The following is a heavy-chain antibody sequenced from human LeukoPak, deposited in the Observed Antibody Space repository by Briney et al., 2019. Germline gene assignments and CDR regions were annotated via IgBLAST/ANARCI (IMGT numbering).Heavy chain of an antibody. Sequence: PGGSLRPSCAASGFTFSSYAMTWVRKAPGKGLGGVSSIDGDGSASDYADSVKGRFAISRDDPTNTLYLQLTSLRDEHTAIYFCVKNMVQRNGIFDPFDIWGQGTMVTVSS. J-gene: IGHJ3*02. CDR3: VKNMVQRNGIFDPFDI. V-gene: IGHV3-23*01. CDR2: IDGDGSAS. D-gene: IGHD3-10*01. CDR1: GFTFSSYA.